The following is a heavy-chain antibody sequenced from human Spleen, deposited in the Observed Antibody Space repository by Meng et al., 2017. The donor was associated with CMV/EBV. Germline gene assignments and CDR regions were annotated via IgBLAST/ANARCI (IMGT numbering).Heavy chain of an antibody. CDR1: GGSISSSSYY. CDR2: IYSGGTST. CDR3: AKLDSSGWYGYFHY. V-gene: IGHV3-23*03. J-gene: IGHJ4*02. D-gene: IGHD6-19*01. Sequence: ETLSLTCTVSGGSISSSSYYWGWVRQAPGKGLEWVSVIYSGGTSTYYADSVKGRFSISRDNSKNTLYLQMNNLRAEDTAVYFCAKLDSSGWYGYFHYWGQGAPVTVSS.